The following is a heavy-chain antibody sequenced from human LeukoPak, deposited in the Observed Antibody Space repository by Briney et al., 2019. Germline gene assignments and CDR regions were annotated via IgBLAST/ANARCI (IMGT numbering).Heavy chain of an antibody. CDR1: GFTFSDYY. J-gene: IGHJ4*02. Sequence: KAGGSLRLSCAASGFTFSDYYMSWIRQAPGKGLEWVSYISSSGSTIYYADSVKGRFTISRDKAKNSLYLQMNSLRAEDAAVYYCARDGLWFGEPYFDYWGQGTLVTVSS. D-gene: IGHD3-10*01. V-gene: IGHV3-11*01. CDR2: ISSSGSTI. CDR3: ARDGLWFGEPYFDY.